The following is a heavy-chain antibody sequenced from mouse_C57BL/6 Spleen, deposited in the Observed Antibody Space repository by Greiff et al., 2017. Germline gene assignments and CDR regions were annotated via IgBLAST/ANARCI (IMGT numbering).Heavy chain of an antibody. Sequence: EVQGVESGGGLVKPGGSLKLSCAASGFTFSDYGMHWVRQAPEKGLEWVAYISSGSSTIYYADTVKGRFTISRDNAKNTLFLQMTSLRSEDTAMYYCARRDPYYSSFAYWGQGTLVTVSA. D-gene: IGHD2-12*01. J-gene: IGHJ3*01. V-gene: IGHV5-17*01. CDR2: ISSGSSTI. CDR1: GFTFSDYG. CDR3: ARRDPYYSSFAY.